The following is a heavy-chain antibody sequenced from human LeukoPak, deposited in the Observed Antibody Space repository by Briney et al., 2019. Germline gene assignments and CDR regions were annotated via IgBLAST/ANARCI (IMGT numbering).Heavy chain of an antibody. CDR2: ISSSSSYI. CDR1: GFTFSSYS. CDR3: ARVPIAAPRGFDP. D-gene: IGHD6-13*01. V-gene: IGHV3-21*01. J-gene: IGHJ5*02. Sequence: GGSLRLSCAASGFTFSSYSMNWVRQAPGKGLEWVSSISSSSSYIYYADSVKGRFTISRDNAKNSLYLQMNSLRAEDTAVYYCARVPIAAPRGFDPWGQGTLVTVSS.